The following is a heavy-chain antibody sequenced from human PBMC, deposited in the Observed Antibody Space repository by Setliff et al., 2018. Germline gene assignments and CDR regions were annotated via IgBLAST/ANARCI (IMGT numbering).Heavy chain of an antibody. CDR2: IYYTGNS. CDR3: ARHSPYYYYMDV. CDR1: GDSLRSSSSYY. Sequence: TLSLTCTVSGDSLRSSSSYYWAWIRQPPGKGLEWIGSIYYTGNSYYNPSLRSRITMSMDTSKNQFSLRLTSVTAADTSVYYCARHSPYYYYMDVWGNGTTVTVSS. J-gene: IGHJ6*03. V-gene: IGHV4-39*01.